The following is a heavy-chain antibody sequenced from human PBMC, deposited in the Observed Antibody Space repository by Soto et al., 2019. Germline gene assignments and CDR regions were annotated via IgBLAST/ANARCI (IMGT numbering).Heavy chain of an antibody. V-gene: IGHV1-69*06. Sequence: EASVKVSCKASGGTFSSYAISWVRQAPGQGLEWMGGIIPIFGTANYAQKFQGRVTITADKSTSTAYMELSSLRSEDTAVYYCARFLGYSSSQAYYYYGMDVWGQGTTVTVSS. J-gene: IGHJ6*02. CDR2: IIPIFGTA. CDR3: ARFLGYSSSQAYYYYGMDV. CDR1: GGTFSSYA. D-gene: IGHD6-13*01.